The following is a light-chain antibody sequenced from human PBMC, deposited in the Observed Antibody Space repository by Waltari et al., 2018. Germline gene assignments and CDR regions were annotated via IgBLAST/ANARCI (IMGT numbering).Light chain of an antibody. CDR3: QQYYSTPYT. J-gene: IGKJ2*01. CDR1: QSVLYSSNNKNY. Sequence: DIVMTQSPDSLAVSLGEKATINCKSSQSVLYSSNNKNYLAWYQQKPGQPPKLLIYCASTRESGVPDRLSGSGSGTDFTLTISSLQAEDVAGYYCQQYYSTPYTFGQGTKLEIK. V-gene: IGKV4-1*01. CDR2: CAS.